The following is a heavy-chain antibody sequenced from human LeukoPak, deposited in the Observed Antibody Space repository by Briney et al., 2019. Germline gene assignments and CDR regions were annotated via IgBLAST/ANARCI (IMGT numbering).Heavy chain of an antibody. Sequence: SETLSLTCTVSGGSISSYYWSWIRQPAGKGLEWIGRIYTSGSTNYNPSLKSRVTMSVDTSKNQFSLKLSSVTAADTAVYYCARDKPVVVPAAIRDAFDIWGQGTMVTVSS. D-gene: IGHD2-2*02. CDR2: IYTSGST. CDR3: ARDKPVVVPAAIRDAFDI. J-gene: IGHJ3*02. V-gene: IGHV4-4*07. CDR1: GGSISSYY.